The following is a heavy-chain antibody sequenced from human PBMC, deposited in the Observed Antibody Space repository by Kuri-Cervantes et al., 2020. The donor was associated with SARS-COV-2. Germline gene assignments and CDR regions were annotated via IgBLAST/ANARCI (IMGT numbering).Heavy chain of an antibody. CDR3: AAGPSGQLVPDY. D-gene: IGHD6-6*01. CDR1: GYTFTSYA. V-gene: IGHV1-2*02. CDR2: INPNSGGT. Sequence: ASVKVSCKASGYTFTSYAMHWVRQAPGQGLEWMGWINPNSGGTNYAQKFQGRVTMTRDTSISTAYMELSRLRSDDTAVYYCAAGPSGQLVPDYWGQGTLVTVSS. J-gene: IGHJ4*02.